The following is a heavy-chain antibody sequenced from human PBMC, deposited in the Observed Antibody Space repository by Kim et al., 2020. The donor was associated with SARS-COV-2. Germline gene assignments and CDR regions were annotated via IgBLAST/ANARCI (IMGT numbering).Heavy chain of an antibody. J-gene: IGHJ4*02. CDR2: IDPNSGGT. Sequence: PGQGLEWMGWIDPNSGGTNYAQKFQGRVTMTRDTSISTAYMELSRLRSDDTAVYYCARDRPRTSSSLDYWGQGTLVTVSS. V-gene: IGHV1-2*02. CDR3: ARDRPRTSSSLDY.